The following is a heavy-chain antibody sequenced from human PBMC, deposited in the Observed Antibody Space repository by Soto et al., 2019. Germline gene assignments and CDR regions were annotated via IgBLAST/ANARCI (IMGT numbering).Heavy chain of an antibody. Sequence: VQVVESGGGLVKPGGSLRLSCAASGFSFSSYSMSWVRQAPGKGLEWVPSISATGTDIHYADSVKGRFTVSRDNARNSLYLQMNTLRGDDTAVYYCARDGVAYTAYYYYMDVWGKGTTVSVSS. V-gene: IGHV3-21*01. CDR1: GFSFSSYS. CDR2: ISATGTDI. CDR3: ARDGVAYTAYYYYMDV. J-gene: IGHJ6*03. D-gene: IGHD2-2*02.